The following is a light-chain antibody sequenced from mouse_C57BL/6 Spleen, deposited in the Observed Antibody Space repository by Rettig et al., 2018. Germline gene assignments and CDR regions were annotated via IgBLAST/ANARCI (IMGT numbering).Light chain of an antibody. J-gene: IGKJ1*01. CDR1: QSISDY. CDR3: QNGHSFPRT. Sequence: DIVMTQSPATLSVTPGDRVSLSCRASQSISDYLHWYQQKSHESPRLLIKYASQSISGIPSRFSGSGSGSDFTLSINSVEPEDVGVYYCQNGHSFPRTLGGGTKLEIK. V-gene: IGKV5-39*01. CDR2: YAS.